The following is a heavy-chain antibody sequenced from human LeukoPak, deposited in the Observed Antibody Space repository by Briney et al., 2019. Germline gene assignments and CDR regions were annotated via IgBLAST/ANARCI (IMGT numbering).Heavy chain of an antibody. V-gene: IGHV4-34*01. D-gene: IGHD3-10*01. CDR3: ARAYYGSGSFDY. CDR2: INHSGST. CDR1: GGSFSGYY. Sequence: PSETLSLTCAVYGGSFSGYYWSWIRQPPGKGLEWTGEINHSGSTNYSPSLKSRVTISVDTSKNQFSLKLSSVTAADTAVYYCARAYYGSGSFDYWGQGTLVTVSS. J-gene: IGHJ4*02.